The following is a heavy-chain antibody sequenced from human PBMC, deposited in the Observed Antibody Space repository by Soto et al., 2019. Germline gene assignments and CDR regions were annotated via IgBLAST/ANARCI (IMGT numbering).Heavy chain of an antibody. J-gene: IGHJ2*01. CDR2: IYYSGST. Sequence: SETLSLTCTVSGGSVSSGSYYWSWIRQPPGKGLEWIGYIYYSGSTNYNPSLKSRVTISVDTSKNQFSLKLSSVTAADTAVYYCARDYDFWSGYYPLDFDLWGRGTLVTVSS. D-gene: IGHD3-3*01. CDR3: ARDYDFWSGYYPLDFDL. CDR1: GGSVSSGSYY. V-gene: IGHV4-61*01.